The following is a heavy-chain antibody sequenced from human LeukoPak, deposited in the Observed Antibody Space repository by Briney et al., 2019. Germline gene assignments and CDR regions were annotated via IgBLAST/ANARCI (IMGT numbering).Heavy chain of an antibody. J-gene: IGHJ4*02. CDR3: ARDGDGSGSYYRY. CDR1: GGSISSYY. D-gene: IGHD3-10*01. CDR2: THTSGRT. V-gene: IGHV4-4*07. Sequence: PSETLSLTCTVPGGSISSYYWSWIRQPAGKGLEFVGRTHTSGRTDYNPSLRGRLTISVDTSKNQFSLKLSSVTAADTAVYYCARDGDGSGSYYRYWGQGTLVTVSS.